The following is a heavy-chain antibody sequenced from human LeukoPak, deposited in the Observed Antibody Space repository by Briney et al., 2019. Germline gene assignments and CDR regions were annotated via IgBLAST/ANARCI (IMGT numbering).Heavy chain of an antibody. CDR2: INWNGGST. CDR1: GFTFDDYG. Sequence: GGSLRLSCAASGFTFDDYGMSWVRQAPGKGLEWVSGINWNGGSTGYADSVKGRFTISRDNAKSSLYLQMNSLRAEDTALYYCARNRPDSWVGATIDYYYYYYMDVWGKRTTVTVSS. CDR3: ARNRPDSWVGATIDYYYYYYMDV. D-gene: IGHD1-26*01. J-gene: IGHJ6*03. V-gene: IGHV3-20*04.